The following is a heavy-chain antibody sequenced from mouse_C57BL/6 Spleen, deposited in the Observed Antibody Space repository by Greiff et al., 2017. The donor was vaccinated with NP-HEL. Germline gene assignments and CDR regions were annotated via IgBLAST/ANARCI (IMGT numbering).Heavy chain of an antibody. J-gene: IGHJ4*01. CDR1: GYTFTSYW. D-gene: IGHD2-3*01. V-gene: IGHV1-50*01. Sequence: VQLQQPGAELVKPGASVKLSCKASGYTFTSYWMQWVKQRPGQGLEWIGEIDPSDSYTNYNQKFKGKATLTVDTSSSTAYMQLSSLTSEDSAVYYCARVYDGYLGYWGQGTSVTVSS. CDR2: IDPSDSYT. CDR3: ARVYDGYLGY.